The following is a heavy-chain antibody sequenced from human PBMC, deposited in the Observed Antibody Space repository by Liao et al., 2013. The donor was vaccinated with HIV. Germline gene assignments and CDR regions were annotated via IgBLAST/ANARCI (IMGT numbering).Heavy chain of an antibody. CDR1: GGSISSYY. CDR3: AREIRGYYYYFDY. D-gene: IGHD3-22*01. J-gene: IGHJ4*02. Sequence: QVQLQESGPGLVKPSETLSLTCTVSGGSISSYYWSWIRQPPGKGLEWIGYIYYSGSTYYNPSLKSRVTISVDTSKNQFSLKLSSVTAADTAVYYCAREIRGYYYYFDYWGQGTLVTVSS. V-gene: IGHV4-30-4*08. CDR2: IYYSGST.